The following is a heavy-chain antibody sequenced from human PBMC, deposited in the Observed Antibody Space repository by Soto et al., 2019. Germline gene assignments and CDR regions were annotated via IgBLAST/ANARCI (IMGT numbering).Heavy chain of an antibody. CDR3: ARVTLKAGNWFDP. CDR1: GYTFTEYF. CDR2: INPNSRGT. Sequence: ASLKETCKASGYTFTEYFIPWVPQAPGQGFEWMGWINPNSRGTNYAQKFQGRVTMTRDTSNSTAYMELRGLRSDDTAVYYCARVTLKAGNWFDPWGQGPLLTVSS. J-gene: IGHJ5*02. V-gene: IGHV1-2*02.